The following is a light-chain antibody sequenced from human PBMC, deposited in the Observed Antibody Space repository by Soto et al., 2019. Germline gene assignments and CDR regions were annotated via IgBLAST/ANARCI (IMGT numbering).Light chain of an antibody. CDR1: QGIANY. J-gene: IGKJ2*01. CDR3: PQDDDLHPT. Sequence: IQMTQSPSSLSASVCDRVTITCQASQGIANYLNWYQQQPGKAPKVLIYDASSLEKGVPSRFSGIGSGTDFTVTISRQQREDIAPYYCPQDDDLHPTFGQGTKLEIK. CDR2: DAS. V-gene: IGKV1-33*01.